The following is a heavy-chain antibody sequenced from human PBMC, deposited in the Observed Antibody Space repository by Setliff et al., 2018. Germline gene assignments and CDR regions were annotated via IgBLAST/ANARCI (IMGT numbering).Heavy chain of an antibody. CDR3: AREGVDTRSSTDYRYYMDV. CDR1: GGTFTNYG. V-gene: IGHV1-69*05. CDR2: TIPLFGTT. D-gene: IGHD5-18*01. J-gene: IGHJ6*03. Sequence: ASVKVSCKASGGTFTNYGVSWVRQAPGQGLEWMGGTIPLFGTTDYAQKFHGRVTIITGESTSTDYMELSSLTSDDTAVYYCAREGVDTRSSTDYRYYMDVWGQGTTVTVSS.